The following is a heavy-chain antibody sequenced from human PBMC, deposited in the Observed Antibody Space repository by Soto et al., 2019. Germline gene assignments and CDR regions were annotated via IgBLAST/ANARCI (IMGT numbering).Heavy chain of an antibody. J-gene: IGHJ6*02. Sequence: SVKVSCKASGYTFTSYGISWVRQAPGQGLEWMGGIIANFGKTNYAQKFQGRVTITADESTSTAYMELSSLRSEDTAVYYCARDFVDDYYYYGMDVWGQGTTVTVSS. V-gene: IGHV1-69*13. CDR1: GYTFTSYG. D-gene: IGHD3-16*02. CDR3: ARDFVDDYYYYGMDV. CDR2: IIANFGKT.